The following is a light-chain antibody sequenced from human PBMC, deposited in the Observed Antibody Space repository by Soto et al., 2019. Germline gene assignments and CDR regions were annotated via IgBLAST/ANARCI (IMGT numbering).Light chain of an antibody. J-gene: IGLJ2*01. V-gene: IGLV1-47*01. CDR1: SSNIGSNY. CDR2: RNN. Sequence: QSVLTQPPSASGTPGQRVTISCSGSSSNIGSNYVYWYQQLPGTAPKLLIYRNNQRPSGVPDRFSGSKSGTSASLAISGLRSEDEADYYCAAWDDSLSVVFGGGTKLPVL. CDR3: AAWDDSLSVV.